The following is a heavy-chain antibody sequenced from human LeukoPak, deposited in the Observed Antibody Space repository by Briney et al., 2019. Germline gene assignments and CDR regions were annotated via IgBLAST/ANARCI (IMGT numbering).Heavy chain of an antibody. V-gene: IGHV3-13*04. CDR2: ITAGGAT. J-gene: IGHJ3*02. CDR1: GFTFSSYD. D-gene: IGHD6-13*01. CDR3: ARLRGIAVPGGHAPFDT. Sequence: GESLRLSCAASGFTFSSYDMHWVRQPPGQGLEWVSVITAGGATLYSASVKGRFTISRENAENSLFLHMNSLRAGDTAVYYCARLRGIAVPGGHAPFDTWGPGTLVTVSS.